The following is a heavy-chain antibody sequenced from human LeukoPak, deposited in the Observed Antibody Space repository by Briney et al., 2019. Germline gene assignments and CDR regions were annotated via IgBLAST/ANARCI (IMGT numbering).Heavy chain of an antibody. CDR1: GGSISSSSYY. CDR3: ARWGYYGSGSYSFWFDP. Sequence: SETLSLTCTVSGGSISSSSYYWSWIRQPAGKGLEWIGRIYTSGSTNYNPSLKSRVTISVDTSKNQFSLKLSSVTAADTAVYYCARWGYYGSGSYSFWFDPWGQGTLVTVSS. J-gene: IGHJ5*02. V-gene: IGHV4-61*02. CDR2: IYTSGST. D-gene: IGHD3-10*01.